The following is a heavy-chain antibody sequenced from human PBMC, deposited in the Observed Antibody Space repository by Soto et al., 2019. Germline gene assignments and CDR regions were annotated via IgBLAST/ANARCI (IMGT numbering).Heavy chain of an antibody. J-gene: IGHJ6*02. V-gene: IGHV3-7*01. CDR2: IMQDGSDK. CDR3: ASKRLYFYGLDV. CDR1: GFSPSTSL. Sequence: GGALRLSCTASGFSPSTSLITWVRQAPGKGLEWVANIMQDGSDKYYVDSVKGRFTISRDNAKNSLYLQMTSLRAEDTAVYYCASKRLYFYGLDVWGQGTTVTVSS.